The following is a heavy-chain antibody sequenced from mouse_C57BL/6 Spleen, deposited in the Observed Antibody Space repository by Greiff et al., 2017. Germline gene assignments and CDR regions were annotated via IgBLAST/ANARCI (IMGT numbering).Heavy chain of an antibody. D-gene: IGHD2-3*01. Sequence: EVQVVESGGGLVQPGGSLKLSCAASGFTFSDYYMYWVRQTPEKRLEWVAYISNGGGSTYYPDTVKGRFTISRDNAKNTLYLQMSRLKSEDTAMYYCARPDDGYLYAMDYWGQGTSVTVSS. V-gene: IGHV5-12*01. J-gene: IGHJ4*01. CDR1: GFTFSDYY. CDR3: ARPDDGYLYAMDY. CDR2: ISNGGGST.